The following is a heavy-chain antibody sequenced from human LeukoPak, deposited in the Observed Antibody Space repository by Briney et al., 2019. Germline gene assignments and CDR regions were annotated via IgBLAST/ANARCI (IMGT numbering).Heavy chain of an antibody. Sequence: PSETLSLTCGVSGGSITTTKFWSWVSQAPGQGLEWIGEISLSGLTNYNSSLSSRVTISLDRAKNHLSLNLRSVTVADTAIYYCTRENGAFSPFGFWGQGTVVTVSS. V-gene: IGHV4-4*02. J-gene: IGHJ4*02. CDR2: ISLSGLT. D-gene: IGHD2-8*01. CDR3: TRENGAFSPFGF. CDR1: GGSITTTKF.